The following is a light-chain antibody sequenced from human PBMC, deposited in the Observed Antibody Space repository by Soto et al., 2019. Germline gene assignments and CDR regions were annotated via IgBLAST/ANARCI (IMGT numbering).Light chain of an antibody. CDR3: QEYHSYS. Sequence: DIQMTQSPSTLSASLADRVTITCRASQSVSSWLAWYQQKPGKAPKLLIYQASSLESGVPPRFSGSGSGTEFTLTISSLQPEDFATYYCQEYHSYSFGQGTKLELK. CDR2: QAS. CDR1: QSVSSW. J-gene: IGKJ2*01. V-gene: IGKV1-5*03.